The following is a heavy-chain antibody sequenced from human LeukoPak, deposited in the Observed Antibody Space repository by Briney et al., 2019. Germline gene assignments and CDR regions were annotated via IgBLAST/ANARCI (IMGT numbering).Heavy chain of an antibody. J-gene: IGHJ4*02. CDR1: GGSISSSSYY. Sequence: SETLSLTCTVSGGSISSSSYYWGWIRQPPGKGLEWIGTIYYSGSTYYNPSLKSRVTISVDTSKNQFSLKLSSVTAADTAVYYCARVTRVDTNTIDYWGQGTLVTVSS. CDR3: ARVTRVDTNTIDY. CDR2: IYYSGST. V-gene: IGHV4-39*07. D-gene: IGHD5-18*01.